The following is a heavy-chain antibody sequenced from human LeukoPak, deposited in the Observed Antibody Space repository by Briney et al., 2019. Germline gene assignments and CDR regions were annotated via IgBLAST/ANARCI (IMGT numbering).Heavy chain of an antibody. J-gene: IGHJ2*01. CDR1: GYTFTTYY. V-gene: IGHV1-2*02. CDR2: INPNNGGT. Sequence: GPVKVSCKASGYTFTTYYMHWVRQAPGQGLEWMGWINPNNGGTNYAQKFQGRVTMTRDTSISTSYMELSRLRSDDTAVYYCARVHGWFGECRYFDLWGRGTLVTVPS. CDR3: ARVHGWFGECRYFDL. D-gene: IGHD3-10*01.